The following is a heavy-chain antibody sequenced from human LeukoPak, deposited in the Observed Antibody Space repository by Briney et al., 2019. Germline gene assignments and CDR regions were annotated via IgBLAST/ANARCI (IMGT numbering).Heavy chain of an antibody. CDR3: AKDLTPGGADV. V-gene: IGHV3-9*02. CDR2: IMWRSGST. CDR1: GFTSDDHA. Sequence: GGSLRLSRAVSGFTSDDHAMHWVRQASGKGLEWVAGIMWRSGSTGYADSVKGRFTISRDNAKNSLYLQMNSLRVEDTALYYCAKDLTPGGADVWGQGTMVTVSS. J-gene: IGHJ6*02. D-gene: IGHD1-14*01.